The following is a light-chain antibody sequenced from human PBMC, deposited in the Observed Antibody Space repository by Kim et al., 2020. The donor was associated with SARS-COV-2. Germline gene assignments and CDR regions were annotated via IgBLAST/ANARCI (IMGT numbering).Light chain of an antibody. CDR2: DLS. CDR3: SAYTTLNTEV. J-gene: IGLJ1*01. Sequence: GQSNTIACSGTSDDIGAYKSGSWDQQLPGKAPKLIIFDLSNRPEGISDRFSGSKSGNRASLTISRLQAEDEGFYYCSAYTTLNTEVFGTGTKVNVL. V-gene: IGLV2-14*03. CDR1: SDDIGAYKS.